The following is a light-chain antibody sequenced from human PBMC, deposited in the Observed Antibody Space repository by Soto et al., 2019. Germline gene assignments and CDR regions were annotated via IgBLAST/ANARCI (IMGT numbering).Light chain of an antibody. CDR1: SSDVGGHNS. CDR2: DVS. V-gene: IGLV2-14*01. J-gene: IGLJ2*01. CDR3: SSYTSTSALIV. Sequence: QSVLTQPASVSGSPGQSITISCTGTSSDVGGHNSVSWYRQDPGKAPKLMIYDVSNRPSGVSNRFSGSKSVNTASLTISGLQAEDEADYYCSSYTSTSALIVFGGGTKLTVL.